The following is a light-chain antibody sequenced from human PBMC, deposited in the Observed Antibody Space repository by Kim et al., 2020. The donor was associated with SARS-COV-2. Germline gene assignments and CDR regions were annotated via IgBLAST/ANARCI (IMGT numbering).Light chain of an antibody. J-gene: IGLJ2*01. CDR3: TSYTSGNTLII. Sequence: QSITISCTGSSSDVGAYKYVSWYQQHPGEAPKVLIYGVTNRPSGVSDRFSGSKSGNTASLTISGLQAEDEAHYYCTSYTSGNTLIIFGGGTQLTVL. CDR1: SSDVGAYKY. V-gene: IGLV2-14*03. CDR2: GVT.